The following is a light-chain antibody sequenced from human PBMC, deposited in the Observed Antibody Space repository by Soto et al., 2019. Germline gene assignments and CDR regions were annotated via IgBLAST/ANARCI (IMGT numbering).Light chain of an antibody. CDR1: QSVSSN. Sequence: EIVMTQSPAALSVSPGERATLSCRASQSVSSNLAWYQQKPGQAPRLLIYGASTRATGIPVRFSGGGSGTEFTHTISSLQSEDFAVDYWQQYNNWSSFTFGPGTKVYIK. CDR3: QQYNNWSSFT. J-gene: IGKJ3*01. CDR2: GAS. V-gene: IGKV3-15*01.